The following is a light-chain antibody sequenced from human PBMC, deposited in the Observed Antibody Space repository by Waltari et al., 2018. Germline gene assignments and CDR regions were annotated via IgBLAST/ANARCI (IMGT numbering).Light chain of an antibody. CDR2: GAS. CDR1: QSLASN. V-gene: IGKV3-15*01. Sequence: EIVMTQSPATMSVSPGERATTSCGASQSLASNLAWYQQKPGQAPRLLIYGASTRATGIPARFSGSGSGTEFTLTISSLQSEDFAVYYCQQFNNWPWTFGQGTKVEIK. J-gene: IGKJ1*01. CDR3: QQFNNWPWT.